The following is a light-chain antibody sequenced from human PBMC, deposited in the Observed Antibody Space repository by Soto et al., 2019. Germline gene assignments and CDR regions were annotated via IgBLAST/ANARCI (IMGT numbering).Light chain of an antibody. CDR1: SSDVGNYDY. J-gene: IGLJ1*01. CDR3: SSFTSSNTLFV. CDR2: DVS. V-gene: IGLV2-14*03. Sequence: QSALTQPASVSGSPGQSITISCTGTSSDVGNYDYVSWYQQHPGKAPKLMIYDVSNRPSGVSNHFSGSKSGNTASLTISGLQADDEADYYCSSFTSSNTLFVFGTGTKVTVL.